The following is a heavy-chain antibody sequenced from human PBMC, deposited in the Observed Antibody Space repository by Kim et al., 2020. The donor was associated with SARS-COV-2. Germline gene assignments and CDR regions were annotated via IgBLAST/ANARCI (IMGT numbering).Heavy chain of an antibody. D-gene: IGHD6-19*01. CDR2: MNPNSGNT. CDR3: ARGRLEPWLVPDY. V-gene: IGHV1-8*01. CDR1: GYTFTSYD. Sequence: ASVKVSCKASGYTFTSYDINWVRQATGQGLEWMGWMNPNSGNTGYAQKFQGRVTMTRNTSISTAYMELSSLRSEDTDVYYCARGRLEPWLVPDYWGQGTLVTVSS. J-gene: IGHJ4*02.